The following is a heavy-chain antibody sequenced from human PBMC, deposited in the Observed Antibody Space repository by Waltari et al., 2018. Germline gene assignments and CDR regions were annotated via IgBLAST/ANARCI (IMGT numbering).Heavy chain of an antibody. J-gene: IGHJ6*02. Sequence: QVQLVESGGGVVQPGRSLRLSCAASGFTFSSYAMHWVRQAPGKGLVGVAVISYDGVKKNVADSVNGRFAISRDDSKNTLYLQRNSLRAQDTAVYYCARAPGVSYYYSYCGMDVWGQGTTVTVSS. CDR1: GFTFSSYA. V-gene: IGHV3-30*09. CDR2: ISYDGVKK. CDR3: ARAPGVSYYYSYCGMDV.